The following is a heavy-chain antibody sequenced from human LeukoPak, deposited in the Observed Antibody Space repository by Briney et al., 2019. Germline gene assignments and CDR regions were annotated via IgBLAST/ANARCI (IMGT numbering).Heavy chain of an antibody. J-gene: IGHJ4*02. D-gene: IGHD5-24*01. CDR2: IIPIFGTA. Sequence: ASVKVSCKASGGTFSSYAISWMRQAPGQGLEWMGGIIPIFGTANYAQKFQGRVTITADESTSTAYMELSSLRSEDTAVYYCARDGDGYNSPRLGFDYWGQGTLVTVSS. CDR1: GGTFSSYA. V-gene: IGHV1-69*13. CDR3: ARDGDGYNSPRLGFDY.